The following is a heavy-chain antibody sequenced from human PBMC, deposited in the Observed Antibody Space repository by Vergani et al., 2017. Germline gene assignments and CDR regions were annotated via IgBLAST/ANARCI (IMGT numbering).Heavy chain of an antibody. CDR3: ARGDSSTRGIDY. CDR2: IIPILGIA. V-gene: IGHV1-69*02. CDR1: GGTFSSYT. J-gene: IGHJ4*02. Sequence: QVQLVQSGAEVKKPGSSVKVSCKASGGTFSSYTISWVRQAPGQGLEWMGRIIPILGIANYAQKFQGRVTITADKSTSTAYMELSSLRSEDTAVYYCARGDSSTRGIDYWGQGTLVTVSS. D-gene: IGHD6-13*01.